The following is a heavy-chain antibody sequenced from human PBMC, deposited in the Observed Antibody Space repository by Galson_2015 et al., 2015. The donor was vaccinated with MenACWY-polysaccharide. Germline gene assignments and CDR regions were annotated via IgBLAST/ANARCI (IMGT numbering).Heavy chain of an antibody. V-gene: IGHV3-23*01. CDR2: IRSSGTNT. D-gene: IGHD3-3*01. J-gene: IGHJ5*02. CDR3: AKDSTDFWSVAGRFDH. Sequence: SLRLSCAASGFTFTSYAMSWVRQAPGKGLEWFSAIRSSGTNTYYADSVKGRFTISRDNSKNTLYLQMNSLRAEDTAVYYCAKDSTDFWSVAGRFDHWGQGTLVTVSS. CDR1: GFTFTSYA.